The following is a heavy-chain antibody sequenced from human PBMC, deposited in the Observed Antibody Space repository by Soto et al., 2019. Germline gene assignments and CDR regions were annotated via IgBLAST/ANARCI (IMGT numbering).Heavy chain of an antibody. V-gene: IGHV1-69*13. J-gene: IGHJ4*02. D-gene: IGHD3-22*01. CDR1: GGTFSSYA. Sequence: SVKVSCKASGGTFSSYAISWVRQAPGQGLEWMGGIIPIFGTANYAQKFQGRVTITADESTSTAYMELSSLRSEDTAVYYCARDLPYYYDSSGYPYFDYWGQGTLVTVSS. CDR2: IIPIFGTA. CDR3: ARDLPYYYDSSGYPYFDY.